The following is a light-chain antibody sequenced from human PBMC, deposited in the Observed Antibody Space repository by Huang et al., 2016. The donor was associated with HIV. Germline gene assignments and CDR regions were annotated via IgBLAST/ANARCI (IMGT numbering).Light chain of an antibody. J-gene: IGKJ3*01. CDR3: QQYNNWPET. CDR2: CAS. Sequence: EIVMTQSPATLSVSPGERATLSCRASQSVSSNLAWYQQKPGQAPRLLVYCASTRATGNPARFSGSGSGTEFTLTIRSLQSEDFAVYYCQQYNNWPETFGPGTKVDIK. CDR1: QSVSSN. V-gene: IGKV3-15*01.